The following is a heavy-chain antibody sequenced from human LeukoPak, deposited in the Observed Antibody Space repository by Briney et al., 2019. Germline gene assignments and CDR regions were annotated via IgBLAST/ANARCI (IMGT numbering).Heavy chain of an antibody. CDR3: ARHNAPRRVGFDF. CDR2: LSHRGNT. V-gene: IGHV4-39*01. J-gene: IGHJ4*02. Sequence: SETLSLTCTVSGDSVSNDFYYWGWIRQPPGKGLEWVACLSHRGNTWYNPSLESRVTISVDTSKNRFSLNFNAVTAADTALYWCARHNAPRRVGFDFWGQGILVTVSS. CDR1: GDSVSNDFYY. D-gene: IGHD3-10*01.